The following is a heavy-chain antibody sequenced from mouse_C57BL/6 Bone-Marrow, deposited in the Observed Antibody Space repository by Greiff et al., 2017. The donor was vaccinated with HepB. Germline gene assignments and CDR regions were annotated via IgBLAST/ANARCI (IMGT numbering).Heavy chain of an antibody. CDR1: GFNIKNTY. Sequence: VQLQHSVAELVRPGASVKLSCTASGFNIKNTYMHWVKQRPEQGLEWIGRIDPANGNTKYAPKFQGKATITADTSSNTAYLQLSSLTSEDTAIYYCARYPYYYGTREDWYFDVWGTGTTVTVSS. CDR3: ARYPYYYGTREDWYFDV. V-gene: IGHV14-3*01. D-gene: IGHD1-1*01. J-gene: IGHJ1*03. CDR2: IDPANGNT.